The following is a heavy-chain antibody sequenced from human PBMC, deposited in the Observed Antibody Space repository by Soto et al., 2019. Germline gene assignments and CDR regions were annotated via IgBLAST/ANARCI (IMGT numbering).Heavy chain of an antibody. CDR1: GFSFSIYS. Sequence: EGQLVESGGGLVKPGGSLRLSCAASGFSFSIYSFNWVRQAPGKGLEWVSSITASSTYIHYADSVKGRFTISRDNAKNALYLQMNSLRAEDTAVYYCASDNNFFDSGSGVDYWGQGTLVTVSS. J-gene: IGHJ4*02. CDR3: ASDNNFFDSGSGVDY. V-gene: IGHV3-21*02. CDR2: ITASSTYI. D-gene: IGHD3-10*01.